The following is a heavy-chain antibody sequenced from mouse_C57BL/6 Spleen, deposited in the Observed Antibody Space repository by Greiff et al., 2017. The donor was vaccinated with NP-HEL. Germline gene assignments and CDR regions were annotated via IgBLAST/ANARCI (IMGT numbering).Heavy chain of an antibody. CDR2: IDPENGAT. V-gene: IGHV14-4*01. CDR1: GFTFTDDY. CDR3: TTGAQATGFAY. D-gene: IGHD3-2*02. J-gene: IGHJ3*01. Sequence: VQLQQSGAELVRPGASVKLSCTASGFTFTDDYMHWVKQRPEQGLEWIGWIDPENGATEYASKFQGKATLTADTSSNTAYLLLSSLTSEDTAVYYGTTGAQATGFAYWGQGTLVTVAA.